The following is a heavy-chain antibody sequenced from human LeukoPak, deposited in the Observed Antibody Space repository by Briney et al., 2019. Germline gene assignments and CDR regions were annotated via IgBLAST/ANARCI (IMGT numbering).Heavy chain of an antibody. CDR3: ARDRPIVGATDAFDI. J-gene: IGHJ3*02. CDR2: IYYSGST. V-gene: IGHV4-59*01. CDR1: GGSISSYY. Sequence: SETLSLTCTVSGGSISSYYWSWIRQPPGKGLEWIGFIYYSGSTNYNPSLKSRVTISVDTSKNHFSLKLSSVTAADTAVYYCARDRPIVGATDAFDIWGQGTMVTVSS. D-gene: IGHD1-26*01.